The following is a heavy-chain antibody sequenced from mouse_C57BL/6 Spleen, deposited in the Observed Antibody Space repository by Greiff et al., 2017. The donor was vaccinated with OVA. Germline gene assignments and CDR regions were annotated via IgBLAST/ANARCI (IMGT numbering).Heavy chain of an antibody. D-gene: IGHD2-5*01. CDR3: ARKRSNYYFDY. Sequence: QVQLQQSGAELMKPGASVKLSCTATGYTFTGYWIEWVKQSPGHGLEWIGEILPGSGSTNYNEKLKGKATFTADTSSNTTYMQLSSLTTEDSAIYDCARKRSNYYFDYWGQGTTLTASS. J-gene: IGHJ2*01. CDR2: ILPGSGST. V-gene: IGHV1-9*01. CDR1: GYTFTGYW.